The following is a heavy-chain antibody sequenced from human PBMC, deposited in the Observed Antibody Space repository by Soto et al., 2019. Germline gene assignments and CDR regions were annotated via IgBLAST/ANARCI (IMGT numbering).Heavy chain of an antibody. D-gene: IGHD3-3*01. J-gene: IGHJ4*02. CDR2: IYHSGST. V-gene: IGHV4-4*02. CDR3: ARDKVSRRRITIFGVATGTKILDY. CDR1: GGSISSSNW. Sequence: SETLSLTCAVSGGSISSSNWWSWVRQPPGKGLEWIGEIYHSGSTNYNPSLKSRVTISVDKSKNQFSLKLSSVTAADTAVYYCARDKVSRRRITIFGVATGTKILDYWGQGTLVTVSS.